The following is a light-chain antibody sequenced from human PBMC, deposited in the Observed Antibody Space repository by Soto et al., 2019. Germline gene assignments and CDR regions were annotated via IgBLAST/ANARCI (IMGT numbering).Light chain of an antibody. J-gene: IGKJ4*01. CDR1: QSVHRY. CDR3: QQRRSWPPT. Sequence: EIVLTQSPATLSLSPWDRSKLSFRASQSVHRYLAWYQQKPGQAPRLLMYEASNRATGIPATFSANGSGTDFTLTITNLEPEDFAVYYCQQRRSWPPTFGGGTKVDI. V-gene: IGKV3-11*01. CDR2: EAS.